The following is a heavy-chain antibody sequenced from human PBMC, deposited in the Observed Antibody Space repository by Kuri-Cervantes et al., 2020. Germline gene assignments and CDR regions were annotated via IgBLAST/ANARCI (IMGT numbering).Heavy chain of an antibody. J-gene: IGHJ5*02. CDR1: GGSFSGYY. D-gene: IGHD6-13*01. V-gene: IGHV4-34*01. CDR2: IYYSGST. Sequence: ESLKISCAVYGGSFSGYYWGWIRQPPGKGLEWIGSIYYSGSTYYNPSLKSRVTISVDTSKNQFSLKLSSVTAADTAVYYCARGRLVRNWFDPWGQGTLVTVSS. CDR3: ARGRLVRNWFDP.